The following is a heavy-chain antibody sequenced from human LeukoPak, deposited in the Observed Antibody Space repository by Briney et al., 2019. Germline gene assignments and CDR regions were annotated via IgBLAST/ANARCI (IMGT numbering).Heavy chain of an antibody. CDR3: ARQGYCSGTSCYSLTNYYYYYMDV. CDR2: LYYSGRT. Sequence: TSEPLSLTYTVSGGYISSSSYYWRWIRQPPGKGLDWIGRLYYSGRTYYNPSLKSRVTIPVDKSKNQFSLQLSSVTPADTAVYYCARQGYCSGTSCYSLTNYYYYYMDVWGKGTTVTVS. CDR1: GGYISSSSYY. D-gene: IGHD2-2*01. J-gene: IGHJ6*03. V-gene: IGHV4-39*01.